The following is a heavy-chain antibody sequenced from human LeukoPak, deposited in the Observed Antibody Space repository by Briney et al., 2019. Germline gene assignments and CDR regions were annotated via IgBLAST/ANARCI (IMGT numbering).Heavy chain of an antibody. V-gene: IGHV1-2*02. J-gene: IGHJ4*02. D-gene: IGHD2-21*01. CDR1: GYTFTGYY. CDR3: ARDRAYCGGDCYLDY. CDR2: INPNSGGT. Sequence: ASVKVSCKASGYTFTGYYMHWVRQAPGQGLKWMGWINPNSGGTNYAQKFQGRVTMTRDTSISTAYMELSRLRSDDTAVYYCARDRAYCGGDCYLDYWGQGTLVTVSS.